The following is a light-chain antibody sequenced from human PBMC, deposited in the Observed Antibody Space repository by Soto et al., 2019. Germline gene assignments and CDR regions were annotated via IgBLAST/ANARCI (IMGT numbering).Light chain of an antibody. V-gene: IGKV1-5*03. CDR1: QSISSW. CDR3: QPYNSFPT. CDR2: KAS. Sequence: DIQMTQSPSTLSASVGDRVTITCRASQSISSWLAWYQQKPGKAPKLLIYKASSLESGVPSRFSGSGSGTEFTLTISSLQPDDFATYYCQPYNSFPTLGPGTKVQIK. J-gene: IGKJ1*01.